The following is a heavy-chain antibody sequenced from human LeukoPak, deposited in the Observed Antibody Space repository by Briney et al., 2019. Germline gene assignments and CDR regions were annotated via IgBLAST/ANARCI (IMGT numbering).Heavy chain of an antibody. CDR3: AKDYCGGDCYSGWYFDL. D-gene: IGHD2-21*02. V-gene: IGHV3-9*01. J-gene: IGHJ2*01. CDR2: ISYNSDTI. Sequence: GGSLRLSCAASGFTFDDYAMHWVRQSPGKGLEWVSGISYNSDTIAYADSVKGRFTISRDNAKNSLYLQMNSLRAEDTALYYCAKDYCGGDCYSGWYFDLWGRGTLVTVSS. CDR1: GFTFDDYA.